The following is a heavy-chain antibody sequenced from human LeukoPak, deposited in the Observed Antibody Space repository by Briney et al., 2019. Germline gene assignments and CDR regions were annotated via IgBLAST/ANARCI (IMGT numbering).Heavy chain of an antibody. D-gene: IGHD3-10*01. Sequence: GGSLRLSCAASGFTFDDYAMHWVRQAPGKGLEWVSLISGDGGSTYYADSVKGRFTISRDNSKNSLYLQMNSLRTEDTALYYCAKDLSRFGSGSYYNYWGQGTLVTVSS. V-gene: IGHV3-43*02. CDR3: AKDLSRFGSGSYYNY. CDR2: ISGDGGST. J-gene: IGHJ4*02. CDR1: GFTFDDYA.